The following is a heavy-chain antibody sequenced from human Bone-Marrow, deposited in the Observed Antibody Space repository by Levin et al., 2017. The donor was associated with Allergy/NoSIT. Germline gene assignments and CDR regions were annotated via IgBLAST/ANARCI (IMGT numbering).Heavy chain of an antibody. CDR1: GYSFTSYW. Sequence: NHGESLKISCKGSGYSFTSYWISWVRQMPGKGLEWMGRIDPSDSYTNYSPSFQGHVTISADKSISTAYLQWSSLKASDTAMYYCARDYDILTGPKLNWFDPWGQGTLVTVSS. J-gene: IGHJ5*02. V-gene: IGHV5-10-1*01. CDR2: IDPSDSYT. CDR3: ARDYDILTGPKLNWFDP. D-gene: IGHD3-9*01.